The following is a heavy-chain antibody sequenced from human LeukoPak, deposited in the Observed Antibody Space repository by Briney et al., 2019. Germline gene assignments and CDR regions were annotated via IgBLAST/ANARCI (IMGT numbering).Heavy chain of an antibody. CDR3: ARSRFGDILTGHPQFWDYYMDV. CDR1: GYTFTSYG. J-gene: IGHJ6*03. Sequence: GASVKVSCKASGYTFTSYGISWVRQAPGQGLEWMGWISAYNGNTNYAQKFQGRVTITADESTSTAYMELSSLRSEDTAVYYCARSRFGDILTGHPQFWDYYMDVWGKGTTVTISS. D-gene: IGHD3-9*01. CDR2: ISAYNGNT. V-gene: IGHV1-18*01.